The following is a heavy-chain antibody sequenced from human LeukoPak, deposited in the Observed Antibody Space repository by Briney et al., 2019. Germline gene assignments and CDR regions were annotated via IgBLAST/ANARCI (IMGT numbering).Heavy chain of an antibody. D-gene: IGHD6-19*01. CDR1: GGSIRSYY. CDR3: ARDGRAGSLFAY. J-gene: IGHJ4*02. CDR2: IYYSGST. Sequence: SETLALTCTVSGGSIRSYYWSWIRQPPGKGLEWIGYIYYSGSTNYNPSLKSRVTISVDTSKNQFSLKLSSVTAADTAIYYCARDGRAGSLFAYWGQGTLVTVSS. V-gene: IGHV4-59*01.